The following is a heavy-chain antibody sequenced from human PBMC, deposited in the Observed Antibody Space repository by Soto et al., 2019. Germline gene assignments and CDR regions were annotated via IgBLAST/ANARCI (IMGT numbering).Heavy chain of an antibody. J-gene: IGHJ4*02. D-gene: IGHD3-16*01. CDR3: ATYTVGEGGRGY. CDR1: GGSMRGQH. Sequence: QVQLQESGPGLVKPSETLSLTCTVSGGSMRGQHWSWIRQPPGKGLEWIGHHSDSTNYNPSLKIRIPISTDTSKNQFSLKLSSVTAPDTAVYYCATYTVGEGGRGYWGQGTLVTVSS. V-gene: IGHV4-4*09. CDR2: HHSDST.